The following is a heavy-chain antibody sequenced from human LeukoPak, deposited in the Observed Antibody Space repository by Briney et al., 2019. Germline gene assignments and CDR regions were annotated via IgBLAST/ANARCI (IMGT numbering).Heavy chain of an antibody. J-gene: IGHJ6*02. V-gene: IGHV1-46*01. Sequence: GASVKVSCKASGYTFTSYYMHWVRQAPGQGLEWMGIINPSGGSTSYAQKFQGRVTITADESTSTAYMELSSLRSEDTAVYYCARSYPPEGIAAAGTRGRYYYGMDVWGQGTTVTVSS. D-gene: IGHD6-13*01. CDR2: INPSGGST. CDR3: ARSYPPEGIAAAGTRGRYYYGMDV. CDR1: GYTFTSYY.